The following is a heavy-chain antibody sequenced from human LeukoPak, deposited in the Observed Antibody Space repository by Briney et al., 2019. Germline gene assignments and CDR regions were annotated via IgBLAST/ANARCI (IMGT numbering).Heavy chain of an antibody. D-gene: IGHD1-26*01. Sequence: SETLSLTCSVSSGSISSYYWSWIRQPRGKGVEWIGYIYKSGSTNYNPSLKSRVTISVDTSKNQFSLKLSSVTAADTAVYYCARGGSYYYFDHWGQGTLVTVSS. CDR1: SGSISSYY. CDR2: IYKSGST. J-gene: IGHJ4*02. V-gene: IGHV4-59*01. CDR3: ARGGSYYYFDH.